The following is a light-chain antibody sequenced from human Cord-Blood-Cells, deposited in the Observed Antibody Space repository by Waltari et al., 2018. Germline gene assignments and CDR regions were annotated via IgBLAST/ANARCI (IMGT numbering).Light chain of an antibody. Sequence: EIVLTQSPGTLSLSPGERATLSCRASQSVSSSYLAWYQQKPGQAPRLLIYGASSRCTGIPDRFSGSGSGTDFTLTISRLEPEDFAVYYCQQYGSSPYSFGQGTKLEIK. CDR1: QSVSSSY. V-gene: IGKV3-20*01. CDR2: GAS. J-gene: IGKJ2*03. CDR3: QQYGSSPYS.